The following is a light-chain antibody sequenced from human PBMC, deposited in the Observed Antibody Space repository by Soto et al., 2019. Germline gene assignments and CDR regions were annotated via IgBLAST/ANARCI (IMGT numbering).Light chain of an antibody. CDR3: QQYYSFPLT. J-gene: IGKJ4*01. Sequence: DRVTITCRASQGISSYLAWYQQKPGKAPELLIYAASTLQSGVPSRFSGSGSGTDFTLTSSCLQSEDFATYYCQQYYSFPLTFGGGTKVDIK. CDR1: QGISSY. CDR2: AAS. V-gene: IGKV1D-8*01.